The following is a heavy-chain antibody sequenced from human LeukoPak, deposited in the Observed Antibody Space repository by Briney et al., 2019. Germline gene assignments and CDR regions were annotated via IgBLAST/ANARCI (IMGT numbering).Heavy chain of an antibody. V-gene: IGHV1-3*01. CDR2: INAGHGNT. CDR3: ARENGLPAKATIAEYFQH. Sequence: ASVKVSCKTSGYTFARYPIHWVRQAPGRGLEWMGWINAGHGNTKYSQEFQGRVTITRDTSASTAYMELSSQRSEDTAVYYCARENGLPAKATIAEYFQHWGQGTLVTVSS. J-gene: IGHJ1*01. CDR1: GYTFARYP. D-gene: IGHD2-8*01.